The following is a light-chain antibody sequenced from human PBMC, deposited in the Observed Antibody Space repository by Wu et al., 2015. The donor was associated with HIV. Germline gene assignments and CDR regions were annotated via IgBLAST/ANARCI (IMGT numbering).Light chain of an antibody. J-gene: IGKJ2*01. V-gene: IGKV1-16*01. CDR1: QDINSY. Sequence: DIQMTQFPSSLSASVGDRVTITCRASQDINSYLAWFQQKPGKAPKPLIYGTSNLQGGVPSRFSGSGYGTDFTLTISSLQPEDFATYFCHQYHTFPNTFGQGTKLEIK. CDR2: GTS. CDR3: HQYHTFPNT.